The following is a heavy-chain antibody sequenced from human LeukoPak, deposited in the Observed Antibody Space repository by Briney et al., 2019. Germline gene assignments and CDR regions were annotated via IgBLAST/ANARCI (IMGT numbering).Heavy chain of an antibody. CDR2: IRYDGSNK. CDR1: GFTFSSYG. V-gene: IGHV3-30*02. Sequence: GGSLRLSCAASGFTFSSYGMHWVRQAPGKGLEWVAFIRYDGSNKYYADSVKGRFTISRDNSKNTLYLQMNSLRAEDTAVYYCAKVGNHYYHSNNWFDPWGQGTLVTVSS. J-gene: IGHJ5*02. D-gene: IGHD3-22*01. CDR3: AKVGNHYYHSNNWFDP.